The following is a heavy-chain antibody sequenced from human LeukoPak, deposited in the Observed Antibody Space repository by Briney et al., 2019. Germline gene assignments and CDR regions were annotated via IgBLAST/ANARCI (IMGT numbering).Heavy chain of an antibody. J-gene: IGHJ3*02. CDR3: ARDPPVFVDAFDI. D-gene: IGHD2-21*01. Sequence: ASVKVSCKASGYTFTSYDINWVRQATGQGLEWMGWMNPNSGNTGYAQRFQGRVTMTRNTSISTAYMELSSLRSEDTAVYYCARDPPVFVDAFDIWGQGTMVTVSS. CDR2: MNPNSGNT. V-gene: IGHV1-8*01. CDR1: GYTFTSYD.